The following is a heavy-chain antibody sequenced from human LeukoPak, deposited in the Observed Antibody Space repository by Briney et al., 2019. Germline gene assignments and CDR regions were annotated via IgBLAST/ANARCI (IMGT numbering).Heavy chain of an antibody. V-gene: IGHV3-30*04. CDR1: GFTFSSYA. CDR3: ARDVSAAAGTRWSFDI. CDR2: ISYDGSNK. J-gene: IGHJ3*02. D-gene: IGHD6-13*01. Sequence: GGSLRLSCAASGFTFSSYAMHWVRQAPGKGLEWVAVISYDGSNKYYADSVKGRFTISRDNSKNTLYLQMNSLRAEDTAVYYCARDVSAAAGTRWSFDIWGQGTMVTVSS.